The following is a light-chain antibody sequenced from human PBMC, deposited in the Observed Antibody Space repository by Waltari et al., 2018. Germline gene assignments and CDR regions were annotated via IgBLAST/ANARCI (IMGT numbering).Light chain of an antibody. V-gene: IGLV2-14*01. CDR2: DVS. Sequence: QSALTQPASVSGSPGQSITISCTGTSSDVGGYNHVSWYQQHPGKAPKLLIFDVSNRPSGVSNRFSGSKSGNTASLTISGLQAEDESDYYCCSFTSGSTWVFGGGTKLTVL. CDR1: SSDVGGYNH. J-gene: IGLJ3*02. CDR3: CSFTSGSTWV.